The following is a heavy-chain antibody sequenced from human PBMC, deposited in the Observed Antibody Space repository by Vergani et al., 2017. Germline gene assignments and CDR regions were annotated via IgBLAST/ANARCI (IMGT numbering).Heavy chain of an antibody. CDR2: IYSGGST. D-gene: IGHD6-19*01. CDR3: AGEIFRYSSGWYVDY. CDR1: GFTVSSNY. J-gene: IGHJ4*02. Sequence: EVQLVESGGGLVQPGGSLRLSCAASGFTVSSNYMSWVRQAPGKGLEWVSVIYSGGSTYYADSGKGRFTISRDNSKNTLYLQMNSLRAEDTAVYYCAGEIFRYSSGWYVDYWGQGTLVTVSS. V-gene: IGHV3-66*01.